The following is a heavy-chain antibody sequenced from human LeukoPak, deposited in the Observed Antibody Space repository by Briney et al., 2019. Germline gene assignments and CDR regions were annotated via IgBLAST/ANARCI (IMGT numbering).Heavy chain of an antibody. CDR1: GFTFSSYA. D-gene: IGHD5-18*01. CDR2: ISGSGGST. CDR3: AKGGYSYGYALIGWYFDL. V-gene: IGHV3-23*01. J-gene: IGHJ2*01. Sequence: PGGSLRLSCAASGFTFSSYAMSWVRQAPGKGLDWVSAISGSGGSTYYADSVKGRFTISRDNSKNTLYLQMNSLRAEDTAVYYCAKGGYSYGYALIGWYFDLWGRGTLVTVSS.